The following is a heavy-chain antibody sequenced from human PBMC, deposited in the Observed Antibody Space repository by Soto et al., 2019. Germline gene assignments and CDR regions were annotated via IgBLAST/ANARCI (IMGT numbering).Heavy chain of an antibody. CDR3: AGFPASGWFHLDY. Sequence: PGGSLRLSCAASGFTFSSYAMSWVRQAPGKGLEWVSAISGSGDSTYYADSVKGRFSISRDNSKNTLYLQVYSLRVEDTAVYHCAGFPASGWFHLDYWGQGTPVTVSS. D-gene: IGHD6-19*01. J-gene: IGHJ4*02. V-gene: IGHV3-23*01. CDR1: GFTFSSYA. CDR2: ISGSGDST.